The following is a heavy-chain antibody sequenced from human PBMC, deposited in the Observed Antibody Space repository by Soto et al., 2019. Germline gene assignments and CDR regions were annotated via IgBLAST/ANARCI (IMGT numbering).Heavy chain of an antibody. D-gene: IGHD1-26*01. CDR3: ARVRIVAGRTLGHYYYYGMDV. J-gene: IGHJ6*02. CDR1: GGSFSGYY. Sequence: SETLSLTCAVYGGSFSGYYWSWIRQPPGKGLEWIGEINHSGSTNYNPSLKSRVTISVDTSKNQFSLKLSSVTAADAAVYYCARVRIVAGRTLGHYYYYGMDVWGQGTTVTVSS. V-gene: IGHV4-34*01. CDR2: INHSGST.